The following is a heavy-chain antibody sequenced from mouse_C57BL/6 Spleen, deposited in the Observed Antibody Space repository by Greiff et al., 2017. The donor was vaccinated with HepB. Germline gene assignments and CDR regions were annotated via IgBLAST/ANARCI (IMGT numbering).Heavy chain of an antibody. CDR3: TIYEGRFAY. Sequence: LQESGAELVRPGASVTLSCKASGYTFTDYEMHWVKQTPVHGLEWIGAIDPETGGTAYNQKFKGKAILTADKSSSTAYMELRSLTSEDSAVYYGTIYEGRFAYWGQGTLVTVSS. J-gene: IGHJ3*01. V-gene: IGHV1-15*01. CDR2: IDPETGGT. D-gene: IGHD2-3*01. CDR1: GYTFTDYE.